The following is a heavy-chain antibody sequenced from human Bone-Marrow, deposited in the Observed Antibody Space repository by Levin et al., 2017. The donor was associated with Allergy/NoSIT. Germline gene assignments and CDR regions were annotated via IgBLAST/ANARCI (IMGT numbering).Heavy chain of an antibody. Sequence: ASVKVSCKASGYGFSSYPLNWVRQAPGQGPEWMGWINTKNGDPNYAQGFTGRYVFSMDKSVSTAYLEITNVKAEDTAVYFCARQDGDDGTTAFDVWGQGTKVTVSS. CDR1: GYGFSSYP. CDR3: ARQDGDDGTTAFDV. J-gene: IGHJ3*01. D-gene: IGHD1/OR15-1a*01. V-gene: IGHV7-4-1*02. CDR2: INTKNGDP.